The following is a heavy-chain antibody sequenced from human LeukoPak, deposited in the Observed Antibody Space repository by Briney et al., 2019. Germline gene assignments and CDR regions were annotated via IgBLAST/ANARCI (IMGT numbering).Heavy chain of an antibody. J-gene: IGHJ4*02. D-gene: IGHD5-18*01. V-gene: IGHV3-23*01. CDR1: GFTFSSYA. CDR2: ISGSGGST. CDR3: AKETRGYSYGWVDY. Sequence: PGGSLRLSCAASGFTFSSYAMSWVRQAPGKGLEWVSAISGSGGSTYYADSVKGRFTISRDNSKNTLYLQMNSLRAEDTAVYYCAKETRGYSYGWVDYWGQGTLVTVST.